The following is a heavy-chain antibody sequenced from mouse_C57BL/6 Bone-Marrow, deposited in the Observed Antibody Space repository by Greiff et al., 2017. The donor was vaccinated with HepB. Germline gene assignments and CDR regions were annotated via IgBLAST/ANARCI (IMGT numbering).Heavy chain of an antibody. J-gene: IGHJ4*01. CDR2: INPSTGGT. D-gene: IGHD2-1*01. Sequence: VQLQQSGPELVKPGASVKISCKASGYSFTGYYMNWVKQSPEKSLEWIGEINPSTGGTTYNQKFKAKATLTVDKSSSTAYMQLKSLTSEDSAVYYCARKGNNAMDYWGQGTSVTVSS. CDR3: ARKGNNAMDY. CDR1: GYSFTGYY. V-gene: IGHV1-42*01.